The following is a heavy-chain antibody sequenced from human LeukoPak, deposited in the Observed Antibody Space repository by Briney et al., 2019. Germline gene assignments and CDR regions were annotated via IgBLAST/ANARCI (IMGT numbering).Heavy chain of an antibody. Sequence: PSETLSLTCAVSGYSISSGYYWGWIRQPPGKGLEWIGSIYHSGSTYYNPSLKSRVTISVDTSKNQFSLKLSSVTAADTAVYYCARRGSKSGWFDPWGQGTLVTVSS. D-gene: IGHD2-15*01. CDR2: IYHSGST. V-gene: IGHV4-38-2*01. CDR3: ARRGSKSGWFDP. J-gene: IGHJ5*02. CDR1: GYSISSGYY.